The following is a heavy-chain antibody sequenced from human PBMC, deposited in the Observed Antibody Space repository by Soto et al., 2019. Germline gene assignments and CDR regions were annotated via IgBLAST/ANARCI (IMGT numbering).Heavy chain of an antibody. J-gene: IGHJ4*02. Sequence: QVQLVQSGAEVKKPGASVKVFCKASGYTFTNHGISWVRQAPGHGLEWMGWVSAYTGETKYAQSLQGRVTMTTDTSTNTAYMELRCLSSDDTAVFYCARDSPSSGLLGTNYWGQGTLVTVSS. V-gene: IGHV1-18*01. CDR2: VSAYTGET. D-gene: IGHD3-22*01. CDR1: GYTFTNHG. CDR3: ARDSPSSGLLGTNY.